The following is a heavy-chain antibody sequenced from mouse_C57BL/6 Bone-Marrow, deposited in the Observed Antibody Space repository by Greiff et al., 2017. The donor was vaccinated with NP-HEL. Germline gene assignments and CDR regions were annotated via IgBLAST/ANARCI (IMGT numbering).Heavy chain of an antibody. V-gene: IGHV2-5*01. Sequence: VQLQQSGPGLVQPSQSLSITCTVSGFSLTSYGVHWVRQSPGKGLEWLGVIWRGGSTDYTAAFMSGLSITKDNSKSQVFFKMNSLQADDTAIYYGAKALIYYDAGYAMDYWGQGTSVTVSS. CDR3: AKALIYYDAGYAMDY. CDR2: IWRGGST. J-gene: IGHJ4*01. CDR1: GFSLTSYG. D-gene: IGHD1-1*01.